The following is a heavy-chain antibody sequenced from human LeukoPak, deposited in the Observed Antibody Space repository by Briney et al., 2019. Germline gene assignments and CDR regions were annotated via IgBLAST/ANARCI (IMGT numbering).Heavy chain of an antibody. D-gene: IGHD2-21*02. V-gene: IGHV4-59*01. CDR1: GGSINTYF. CDR2: IYYSGST. Sequence: SETLSLTCTVSGGSINTYFWSWIRQPPGKGLEWIGYIYYSGSTNYNPSLKSRVTISVDTSKNQFSLKLSSVTAADTAVYYCAGTATRNYYYYGMDVWGQGTTVTVSS. CDR3: AGTATRNYYYYGMDV. J-gene: IGHJ6*02.